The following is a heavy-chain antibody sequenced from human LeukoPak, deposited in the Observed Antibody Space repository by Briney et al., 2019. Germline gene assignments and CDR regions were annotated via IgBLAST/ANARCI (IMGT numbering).Heavy chain of an antibody. Sequence: PSETLSLTCTVSDGSISSYYWNWIRRPAGKGLEWIGRIYTTGSANYNPSLKSRVTMSVDTSKNQFSLKLSSVTAADTAVYYCARSSGSYRLDYWGQGSLVTASS. V-gene: IGHV4-4*07. J-gene: IGHJ4*02. CDR1: DGSISSYY. CDR3: ARSSGSYRLDY. D-gene: IGHD1-26*01. CDR2: IYTTGSA.